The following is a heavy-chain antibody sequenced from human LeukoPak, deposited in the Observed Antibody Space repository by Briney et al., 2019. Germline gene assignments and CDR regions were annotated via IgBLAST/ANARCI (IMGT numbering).Heavy chain of an antibody. J-gene: IGHJ6*04. CDR1: GFTFSNYA. D-gene: IGHD2-2*01. V-gene: IGHV3-23*01. Sequence: PGGSLRLSCAASGFTFSNYAMSWVRQAPGKGLEWVSVISGSGASTYYADSVKGLFTISRDNSKNTLYLQMNSLRAEDTAVYYCAKSRGDIVIAPAAKGGSIYYYYAMDVWGKGTTVTVSS. CDR2: ISGSGAST. CDR3: AKSRGDIVIAPAAKGGSIYYYYAMDV.